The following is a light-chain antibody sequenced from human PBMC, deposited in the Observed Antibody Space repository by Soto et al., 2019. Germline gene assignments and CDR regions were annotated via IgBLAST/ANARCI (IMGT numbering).Light chain of an antibody. J-gene: IGKJ1*01. V-gene: IGKV3-20*01. Sequence: EIVMTQSPATLSVSPGERATLSCRASQSVSSNLAWYQQKPGQAPRVLIFDASIRATGIPDRFIGSGSGTDFTLTISRLEPEDFAVYYCQHYVTSLTTFGQGTKVDIK. CDR1: QSVSSN. CDR3: QHYVTSLTT. CDR2: DAS.